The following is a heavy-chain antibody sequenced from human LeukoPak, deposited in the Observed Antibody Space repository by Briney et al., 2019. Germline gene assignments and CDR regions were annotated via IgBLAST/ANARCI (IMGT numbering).Heavy chain of an antibody. V-gene: IGHV4-59*08. D-gene: IGHD3-16*02. CDR2: FYYSGST. J-gene: IGHJ6*03. CDR3: ARSISLLSYYMAA. CDR1: GASVTTHY. Sequence: SETLSLTCTVSGASVTTHYWSWIRQPPGKGLEWIGSFYYSGSTNYSPSLNSRVTISLDTSKNQFSLRLSSVTAADTAVYFCARSISLLSYYMAAWGNGTTVIVSS.